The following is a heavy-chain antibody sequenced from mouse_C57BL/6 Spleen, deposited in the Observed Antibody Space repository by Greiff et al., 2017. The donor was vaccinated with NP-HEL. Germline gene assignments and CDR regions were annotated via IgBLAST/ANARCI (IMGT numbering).Heavy chain of an antibody. CDR1: GFNIKDYY. Sequence: VQLQQSGAELVKPGASVKLSCTASGFNIKDYYMHWVKQRPEQGLEWIGRIDPEDGDTKYAPKFQGKATITADKSSNTAYLQLSSLTSEDTAVYYCALNCNGSSYGCWGQGTTLTVSS. CDR2: IDPEDGDT. D-gene: IGHD1-1*01. V-gene: IGHV14-2*01. CDR3: ALNCNGSSYGC. J-gene: IGHJ2*01.